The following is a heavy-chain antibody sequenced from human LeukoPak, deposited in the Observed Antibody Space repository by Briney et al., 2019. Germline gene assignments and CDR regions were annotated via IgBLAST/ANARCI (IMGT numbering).Heavy chain of an antibody. CDR1: GYTFTAYY. J-gene: IGHJ4*02. D-gene: IGHD2-15*01. Sequence: DSVKVSCKASGYTFTAYYMHWVRQAPGQGLEWMGWIKCDSGGTEYSRNYRGRVTMTRDTSISTAYMELTRLTSDDTAVYYCVVSNWAAGVAFDSWGEGTQVSVSS. CDR3: VVSNWAAGVAFDS. V-gene: IGHV1-2*02. CDR2: IKCDSGGT.